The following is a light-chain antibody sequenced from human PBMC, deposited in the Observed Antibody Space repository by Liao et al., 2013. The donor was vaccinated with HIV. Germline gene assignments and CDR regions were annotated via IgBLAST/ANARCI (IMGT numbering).Light chain of an antibody. V-gene: IGLV3-21*04. CDR3: QVWDSSSDHYV. Sequence: SYELTQPPSVSVAPGKTARIPCGGNNIGSKSVHWYQQKPGQAPVLLIYYNSDRPSGIPERFSGSNSGNTATLTISRVEAGDEADYYCQVWDSSSDHYVFGTGTKVTVL. CDR2: YNS. J-gene: IGLJ1*01. CDR1: NIGSKS.